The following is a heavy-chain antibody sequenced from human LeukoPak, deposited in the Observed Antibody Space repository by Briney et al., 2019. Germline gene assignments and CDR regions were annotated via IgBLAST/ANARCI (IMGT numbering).Heavy chain of an antibody. D-gene: IGHD3-3*01. CDR3: ARRNTYYDFWSGWSGYGMDV. V-gene: IGHV4-59*01. J-gene: IGHJ6*02. Sequence: PSETLSLTCTVSGGSISSDCWSWIRQPPGKRLQWIGYIYYTGSTNYDASLKSRVTISVDTSKNQFSLKLTSVTAADTAVYYCARRNTYYDFWSGWSGYGMDVWGQGTTVTVSS. CDR2: IYYTGST. CDR1: GGSISSDC.